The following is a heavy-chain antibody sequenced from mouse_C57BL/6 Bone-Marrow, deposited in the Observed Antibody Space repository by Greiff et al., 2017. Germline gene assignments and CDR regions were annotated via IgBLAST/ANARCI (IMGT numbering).Heavy chain of an antibody. J-gene: IGHJ3*01. V-gene: IGHV1-19*01. CDR1: GYTFTDYY. CDR2: INPYNGGT. CDR3: ARGGWFAY. Sequence: EVKLMESGPVLVKPGASVKMSCKASGYTFTDYYMNWVKQSHGKSLEWIGVINPYNGGTSYNQKFKGKATLTVDKSSSTAYMVLNSLTSEDSAVDYCARGGWFAYWGQGTLVTVSA.